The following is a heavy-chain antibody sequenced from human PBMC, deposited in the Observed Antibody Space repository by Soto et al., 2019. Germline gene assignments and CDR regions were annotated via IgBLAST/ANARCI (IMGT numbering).Heavy chain of an antibody. CDR1: GFSLSTSGMC. CDR2: IDWDDDK. D-gene: IGHD6-13*01. CDR3: ARLGHRSSFLGP. J-gene: IGHJ5*02. V-gene: IGHV2-70*13. Sequence: SAPTLVNPTQTLTLTCTFSGFSLSTSGMCVSWIRQPPGKALEWLALIDWDDDKYYSTSLKTRLTISKDTSKNQVVLTMTNMDPVDTATYYCARLGHRSSFLGPWAQGTPVPVSS.